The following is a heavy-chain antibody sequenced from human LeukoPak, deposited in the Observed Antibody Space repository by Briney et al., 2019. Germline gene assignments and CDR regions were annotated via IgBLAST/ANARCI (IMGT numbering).Heavy chain of an antibody. J-gene: IGHJ3*02. CDR1: GFTFSSYE. CDR2: ISSSGSTI. V-gene: IGHV3-48*03. D-gene: IGHD3-16*02. CDR3: ARDWNLMITFGGVIATDAFDI. Sequence: GGSLRLSCAASGFTFSSYEMNWVRQAPGKGLEWVSYISSSGSTIYYADSVKGRFTISRDNAKNSLYLQMNSLRAEDTAVYYCARDWNLMITFGGVIATDAFDIWGQGTMVTVSS.